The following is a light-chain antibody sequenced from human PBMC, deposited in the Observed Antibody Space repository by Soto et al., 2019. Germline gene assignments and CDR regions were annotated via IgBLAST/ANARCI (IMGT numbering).Light chain of an antibody. Sequence: QSVLTQPASVSGSPGQSITISCTGTSSDVGGYNYVSWYQQHPGKAPKLMIYEVNYRPSGVSNRFSGSKSGNTASLTISGLQAEDGADYYCSSYTSSSTGVFGTGTKVTV. CDR1: SSDVGGYNY. J-gene: IGLJ1*01. CDR3: SSYTSSSTGV. CDR2: EVN. V-gene: IGLV2-14*01.